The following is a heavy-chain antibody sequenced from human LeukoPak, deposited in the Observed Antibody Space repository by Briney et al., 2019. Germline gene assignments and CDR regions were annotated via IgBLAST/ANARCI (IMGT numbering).Heavy chain of an antibody. D-gene: IGHD1-26*01. CDR3: ATYSGVHHKTFDD. CDR2: IKQDETEK. V-gene: IGHV3-7*03. J-gene: IGHJ4*02. CDR1: GFNLSRYW. Sequence: GGSLRLSCAASGFNLSRYWMSWVRQAPGEGLEWVANIKQDETEKDSVDSVRGRFTISRDNAKNSLYLQMNSLRAGDTALYYCATYSGVHHKTFDDWGQGTLVTVSS.